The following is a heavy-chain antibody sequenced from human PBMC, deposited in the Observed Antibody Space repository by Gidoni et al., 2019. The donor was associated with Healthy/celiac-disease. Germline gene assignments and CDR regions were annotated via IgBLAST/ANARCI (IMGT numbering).Heavy chain of an antibody. CDR2: IYYSGST. CDR3: ARGGTYGSGSYYLPGWFDP. Sequence: QVQLQESGPGLVKPSQTLSLTCTVSGGSIRSGCYYWSWIRQHPGKGLEWIGYIYYSGSTYYNPSLKSRVTISVDTSKNQFSLKLSSVTAADTAVYYCARGGTYGSGSYYLPGWFDPWGQGTLVTVSS. V-gene: IGHV4-31*03. D-gene: IGHD3-10*01. CDR1: GGSIRSGCYY. J-gene: IGHJ5*02.